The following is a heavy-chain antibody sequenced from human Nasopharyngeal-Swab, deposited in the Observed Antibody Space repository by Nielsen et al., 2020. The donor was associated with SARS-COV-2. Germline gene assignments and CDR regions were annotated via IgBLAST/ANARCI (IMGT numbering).Heavy chain of an antibody. J-gene: IGHJ4*02. CDR3: ARVATGDEYFDY. D-gene: IGHD7-27*01. Sequence: WVRQAPGQGLEWMGWMNPKSGVTSYAQKFQGRVTMTWDTSTSTAYMELSRLRSDDTAVYYCARVATGDEYFDYWGQGTLVTVSS. CDR2: MNPKSGVT. V-gene: IGHV1-2*02.